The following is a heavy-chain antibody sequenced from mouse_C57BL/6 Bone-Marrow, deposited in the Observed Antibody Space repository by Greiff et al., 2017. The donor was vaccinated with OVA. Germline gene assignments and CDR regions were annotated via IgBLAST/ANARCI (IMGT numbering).Heavy chain of an antibody. D-gene: IGHD1-1*02. CDR3: ARRTTMGGWLAY. J-gene: IGHJ3*01. V-gene: IGHV8-12*01. CDR2: IYWADDK. CDR1: GFSLSTSGMG. Sequence: QVTLKVSGPGILQSSQTLSLTCSFSGFSLSTSGMGVSWICQPSGKGLAWLAHIYWADDKRSTPSLQSRLTLSKDTSRNQVFLTITSVDTADTATDYCARRTTMGGWLAYWGQGTLVTVSA.